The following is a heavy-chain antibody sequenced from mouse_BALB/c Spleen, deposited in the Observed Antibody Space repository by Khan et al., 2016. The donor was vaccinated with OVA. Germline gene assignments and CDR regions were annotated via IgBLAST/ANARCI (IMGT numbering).Heavy chain of an antibody. J-gene: IGHJ4*01. V-gene: IGHV2-6-4*01. CDR1: GFSLSRYN. CDR3: GRTYYRYDGYYAMDY. Sequence: QVQLKESGPGLVAPSQSLSITCTVSGFSLSRYNVHWVRQPPGKGLEWLGMIWGGGSTDYNSVLKSRLSISKENYKRQVLFKMNSLQTDDTAMYYCGRTYYRYDGYYAMDYWGQGTSVTVSS. CDR2: IWGGGST. D-gene: IGHD2-14*01.